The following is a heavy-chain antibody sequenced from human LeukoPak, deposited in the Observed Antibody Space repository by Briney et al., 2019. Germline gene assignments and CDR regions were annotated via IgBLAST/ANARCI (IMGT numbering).Heavy chain of an antibody. CDR2: ISSNGGST. J-gene: IGHJ4*02. CDR3: ARGVTIFGVVTALNY. V-gene: IGHV3-64*01. D-gene: IGHD3-3*01. Sequence: GGSLRLSCAASGVTFSSYAMHWVRQAPGKGLEYVSAISSNGGSTYYANSVKGRFTISRDNSKNTLYLQMGSLRAEDMAVYYCARGVTIFGVVTALNYWGQGTLVTVSS. CDR1: GVTFSSYA.